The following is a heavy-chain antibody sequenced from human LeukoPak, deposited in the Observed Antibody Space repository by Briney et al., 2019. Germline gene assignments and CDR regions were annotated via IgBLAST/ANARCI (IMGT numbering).Heavy chain of an antibody. Sequence: GGSLRLSCAASGFTFSGSAMHWVRQTSGKGLEWVGRIRNKANSYATAYAASVKGRFTISRDDSKNTAYLQMNSLKSEDTAVYYCARHAASGGSGVDYWGQGTLVTVSS. V-gene: IGHV3-73*01. CDR3: ARHAASGGSGVDY. CDR1: GFTFSGSA. D-gene: IGHD3-10*01. CDR2: IRNKANSYAT. J-gene: IGHJ4*02.